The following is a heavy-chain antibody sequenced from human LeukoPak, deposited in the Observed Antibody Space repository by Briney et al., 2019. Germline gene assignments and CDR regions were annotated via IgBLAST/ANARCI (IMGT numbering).Heavy chain of an antibody. Sequence: SETLSLTCNVSLYAITSGYYWGWIRQSPGKGLEWIGSMHHSGSTDYNPSLRSRVTISGDTSRNQFFLKLTPVTVADTAIYFCARGGGRVISYRFDYWGQGRLVTVSS. J-gene: IGHJ4*02. CDR3: ARGGGRVISYRFDY. CDR1: LYAITSGYY. CDR2: MHHSGST. D-gene: IGHD3-22*01. V-gene: IGHV4-38-2*02.